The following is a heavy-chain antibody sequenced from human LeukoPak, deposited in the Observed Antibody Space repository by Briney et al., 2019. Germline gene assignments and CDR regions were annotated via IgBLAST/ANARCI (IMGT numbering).Heavy chain of an antibody. D-gene: IGHD2-15*01. CDR1: GFTFSSYA. V-gene: IGHV3-23*01. J-gene: IGHJ6*03. Sequence: GGSLRLSCAASGFTFSSYAMSWVRQAPGKGLEWVSAISGSGGSTYYADSVKGRFTISRDNSKNTLYLQMNSLRAEDPAVYYCAKNPSIVVVVAATPYYYYMGVWGKGTTVTVSS. CDR3: AKNPSIVVVVAATPYYYYMGV. CDR2: ISGSGGST.